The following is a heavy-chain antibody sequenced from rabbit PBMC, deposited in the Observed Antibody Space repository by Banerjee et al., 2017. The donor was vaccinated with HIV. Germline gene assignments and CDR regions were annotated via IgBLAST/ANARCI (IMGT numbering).Heavy chain of an antibody. Sequence: QEQLEESGGDLVKPEGSLTLTCTASGFSFSNKYVMCWVRQAPGKGLEWIACINTSSGSAYYASWVISRFTITSNTNQNTVTLQMTSLTAADTATYFCARDLAGVIGWNFHLWGPGTLVTVS. J-gene: IGHJ4*01. D-gene: IGHD4-1*01. V-gene: IGHV1S45*01. CDR3: ARDLAGVIGWNFHL. CDR1: GFSFSNKYV. CDR2: INTSSGSA.